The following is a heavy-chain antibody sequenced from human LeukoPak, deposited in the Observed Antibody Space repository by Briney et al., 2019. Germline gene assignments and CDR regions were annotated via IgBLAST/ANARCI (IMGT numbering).Heavy chain of an antibody. D-gene: IGHD3-9*01. CDR2: IRNKPYGGTT. CDR3: TRSTGYPLFFDY. V-gene: IGHV3-49*04. Sequence: PGRSLRLSCTASGFTFGDYAMGWVRQAPGKGLEWVGFIRNKPYGGTTEYAASVKGRFTISRDDSKSIAYLQMNSLKTEDTAVYYCTRSTGYPLFFDYWGQGTLVTVSS. J-gene: IGHJ4*02. CDR1: GFTFGDYA.